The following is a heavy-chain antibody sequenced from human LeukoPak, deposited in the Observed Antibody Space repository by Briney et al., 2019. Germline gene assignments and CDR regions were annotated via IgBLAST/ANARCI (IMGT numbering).Heavy chain of an antibody. CDR1: GGSISSSRYY. D-gene: IGHD1-1*01. J-gene: IGHJ4*02. Sequence: SETLSLTCTVSGGSISSSRYYWGWIRQPPGKGLEWIGSIYYSGSTYYNPSLKSRVTISVDTSKNQFSLKLSSVTAADTAVYYCARQDGTNFDYWGQGTLVTVSS. CDR3: ARQDGTNFDY. CDR2: IYYSGST. V-gene: IGHV4-39*01.